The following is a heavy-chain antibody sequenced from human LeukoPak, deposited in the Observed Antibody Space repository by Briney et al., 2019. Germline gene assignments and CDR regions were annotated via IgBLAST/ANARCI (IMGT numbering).Heavy chain of an antibody. CDR3: ARVVPGDWFDP. V-gene: IGHV3-21*01. CDR2: ISSSSSYI. CDR1: GFTFSSYS. J-gene: IGHJ5*02. Sequence: PGGFLRLSCAASGFTFSSYSMNWVRQAPGKGLEWVSSISSSSSYIYYADSVKGRFTISRDNAKNSLYLQMNSLRAEDTAVYYCARVVPGDWFDPWGQGTLVTVSS.